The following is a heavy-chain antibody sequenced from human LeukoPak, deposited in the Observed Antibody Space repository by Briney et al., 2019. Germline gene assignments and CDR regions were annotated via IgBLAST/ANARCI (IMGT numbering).Heavy chain of an antibody. V-gene: IGHV3-53*01. CDR1: GFTVSSNY. D-gene: IGHD3-10*01. CDR3: ARILHYYGSGSYPFDY. CDR2: IYSGGST. J-gene: IGHJ4*02. Sequence: GGSLRLSCAASGFTVSSNYMSWVRQAPGKGLEWVSVIYSGGSTYYADSVKGRFTISRDNSKNTLYLQMNSLRAEDTAVYHCARILHYYGSGSYPFDYWGQGTLVTVSS.